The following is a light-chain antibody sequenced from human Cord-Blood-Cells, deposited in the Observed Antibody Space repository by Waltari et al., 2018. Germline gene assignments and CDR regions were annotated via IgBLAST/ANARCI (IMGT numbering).Light chain of an antibody. CDR2: ENN. J-gene: IGLJ1*01. CDR1: SSTFGHTY. Sequence: QSVLTQPPSVSAAPGQKVTIPCSRSSSTFGHTYVSWYQQLPGTAPKLLIYENNKLPSGSPDRFSGSKSGTSATLGITGLQTGDEADYYCGTWDSSLSAEVFGTGTKVTVL. V-gene: IGLV1-51*02. CDR3: GTWDSSLSAEV.